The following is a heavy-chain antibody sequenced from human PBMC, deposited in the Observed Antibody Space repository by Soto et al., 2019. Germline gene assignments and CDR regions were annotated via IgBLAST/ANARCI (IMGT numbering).Heavy chain of an antibody. D-gene: IGHD6-19*01. CDR3: ARDRARYSSAENWFDP. J-gene: IGHJ5*02. CDR2: INAGNGNT. Sequence: ASVKVSCKASGYTFTSYAMHWVRQAPGQRLEWMGWINAGNGNTKYSQKFQGRVTITRDTSASTAYMELSSLRSEDTAVYYCARDRARYSSAENWFDPWGQGTLVTVSS. V-gene: IGHV1-3*01. CDR1: GYTFTSYA.